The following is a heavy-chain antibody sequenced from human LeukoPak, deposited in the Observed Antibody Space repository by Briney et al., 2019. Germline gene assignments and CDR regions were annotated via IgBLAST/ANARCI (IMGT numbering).Heavy chain of an antibody. CDR2: INPSGGST. CDR1: GDTFSSNF. J-gene: IGHJ4*02. V-gene: IGHV1-46*01. D-gene: IGHD6-13*01. CDR3: ARGSRHSKFDY. Sequence: ASVTVSRKASGDTFSSNFLHWVRQAPGQGPEWMGIINPSGGSTTYAQRFQGRVTMTRDTSTSTVYMELNSLRSEDTAVYYCARGSRHSKFDYWGQGTLVTVSS.